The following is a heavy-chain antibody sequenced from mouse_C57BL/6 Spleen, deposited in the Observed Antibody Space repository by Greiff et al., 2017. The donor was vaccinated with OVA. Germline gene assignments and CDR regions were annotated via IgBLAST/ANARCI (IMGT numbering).Heavy chain of an antibody. V-gene: IGHV5-9*01. J-gene: IGHJ2*01. CDR3: ARHDYGSSYEDFGY. D-gene: IGHD1-1*01. CDR2: ISGGGGNT. CDR1: GFTFSSYT. Sequence: EVKLVESGGGLVKPGGSLKLSCAASGFTFSSYTMSWVRQTPEKRLEWVATISGGGGNTYYPDSVKGRFTISRDNAKNTLYLQMSSLRSEDTALYYCARHDYGSSYEDFGYWGQGTTLTVSS.